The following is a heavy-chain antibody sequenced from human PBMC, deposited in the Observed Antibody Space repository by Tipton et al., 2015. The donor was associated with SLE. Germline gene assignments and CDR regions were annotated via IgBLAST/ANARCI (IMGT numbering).Heavy chain of an antibody. CDR3: AKETPGIGFDI. CDR1: GFTFSSYA. V-gene: IGHV3-64*04. D-gene: IGHD6-13*01. CDR2: ISSNGGST. Sequence: SLRLSCSASGFTFSSYAMHWVRQAPGKGLEYVSAISSNGGSTYYADSVRGRFTISRDNSKNTLYLQMNSLRAEDTAVYYCAKETPGIGFDIWGQGTMVTVSS. J-gene: IGHJ3*02.